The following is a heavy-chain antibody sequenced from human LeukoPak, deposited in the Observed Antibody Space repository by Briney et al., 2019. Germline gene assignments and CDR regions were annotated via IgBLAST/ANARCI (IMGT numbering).Heavy chain of an antibody. CDR3: AGGNTWPGLSY. CDR1: GFNVSGNY. D-gene: IGHD6-25*01. J-gene: IGHJ4*02. Sequence: GGSLRLSCAASGFNVSGNYMSWVRQAPGKGLEWVSVIYTAGSTYNADSVKGRFTISRDKSKNTLYLQMNTLRAEDTAVYFCAGGNTWPGLSYWGQGTLLTVSS. V-gene: IGHV3-53*01. CDR2: IYTAGST.